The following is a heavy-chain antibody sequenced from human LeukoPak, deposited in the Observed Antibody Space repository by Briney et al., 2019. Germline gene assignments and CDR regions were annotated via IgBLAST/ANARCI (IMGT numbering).Heavy chain of an antibody. CDR3: ARGYYDILTGYSPFDY. CDR1: GGSISSYY. Sequence: PSETLSLTCTVSGGSISSYYWSWIRQPPGKGLEWIGRIYTSGSTNYNPSLKSRVTMSVDTSKNQFSLKLSSVTAADTAVYYCARGYYDILTGYSPFDYWGQGTLVTVSS. CDR2: IYTSGST. J-gene: IGHJ4*02. V-gene: IGHV4-4*07. D-gene: IGHD3-9*01.